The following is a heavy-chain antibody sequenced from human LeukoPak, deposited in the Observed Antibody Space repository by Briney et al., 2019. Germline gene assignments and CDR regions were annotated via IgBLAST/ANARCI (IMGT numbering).Heavy chain of an antibody. V-gene: IGHV3-74*01. J-gene: IGHJ4*02. CDR3: ARGSGDY. CDR1: GFTFSSYW. CDR2: ISFDGSST. Sequence: GGSLRRSCAASGFTFSSYWMHWVRQGPGKGLVWVSRISFDGSSTSYADSVKGRFTISRDNAKNTLYLQMTSLRDEDTAVYYCARGSGDYSGQGTLVTVSS.